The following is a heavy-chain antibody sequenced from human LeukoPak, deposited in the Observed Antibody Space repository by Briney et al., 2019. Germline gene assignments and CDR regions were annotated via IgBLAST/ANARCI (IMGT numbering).Heavy chain of an antibody. CDR2: INPNSGGT. Sequence: ASVKVSCKASGYTFTGYYMHWVRQAPGQGLEWMGWINPNSGGTNYAQKFQGRVTMTRDTSISTAYMELSRLRSDDTAVYYCARKTILEWTTPLSYWGQGTLVTVSS. D-gene: IGHD3-3*01. J-gene: IGHJ4*02. V-gene: IGHV1-2*02. CDR3: ARKTILEWTTPLSY. CDR1: GYTFTGYY.